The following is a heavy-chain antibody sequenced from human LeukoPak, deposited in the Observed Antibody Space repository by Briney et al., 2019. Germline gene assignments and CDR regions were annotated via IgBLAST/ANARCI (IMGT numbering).Heavy chain of an antibody. J-gene: IGHJ6*03. CDR1: GFTFSSYS. V-gene: IGHV3-21*01. CDR3: AREGAVAGTFFDYYYYYMDV. D-gene: IGHD6-19*01. Sequence: GGSLRLSCAASGFTFSSYSMNWVRQAPGKGLEWVSSISGSNSYIYYADSMKGRFTISRDNAKNSLYLQMNSLRAEDTAVYYCAREGAVAGTFFDYYYYYMDVWGKGTTVTVSS. CDR2: ISGSNSYI.